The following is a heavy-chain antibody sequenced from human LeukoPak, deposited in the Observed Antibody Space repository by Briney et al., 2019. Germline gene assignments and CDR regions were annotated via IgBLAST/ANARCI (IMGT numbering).Heavy chain of an antibody. CDR2: ISGSGGST. J-gene: IGHJ4*02. CDR3: AKDRGFGYYDYDY. CDR1: GFTFSSYS. D-gene: IGHD5-12*01. V-gene: IGHV3-23*01. Sequence: GGSLRLSCAASGFTFSSYSKSWVRQAPGRGLEWVSTISGSGGSTYYADSVKGRFTISTDNSKNTLYLQTNSLRVEDTAVYYCAKDRGFGYYDYDYWGQGTLVTVSS.